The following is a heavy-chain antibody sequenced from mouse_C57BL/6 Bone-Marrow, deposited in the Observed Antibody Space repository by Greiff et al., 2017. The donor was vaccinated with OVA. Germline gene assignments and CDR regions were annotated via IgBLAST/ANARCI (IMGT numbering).Heavy chain of an antibody. CDR1: GFTFSSYA. J-gene: IGHJ3*01. D-gene: IGHD2-10*02. CDR3: TRDLLGWFAY. Sequence: EVHLVESGEGLVKPGGSLKLSCAASGFTFSSYAMSWVRQTPEKRLEWVAYISSGGDYIYYADTVKGRFTISRDNARNTLYLQMSSLKSEDTAMYYCTRDLLGWFAYWGQGTLVTVSA. V-gene: IGHV5-9-1*02. CDR2: ISSGGDYI.